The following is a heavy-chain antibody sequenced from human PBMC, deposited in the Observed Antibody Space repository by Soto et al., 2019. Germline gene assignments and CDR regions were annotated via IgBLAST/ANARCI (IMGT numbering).Heavy chain of an antibody. CDR2: INPNSGGT. CDR1: GYSFTGYY. CDR3: ARGIGYYYYMDV. Sequence: ASVKVSCKASGYSFTGYYMHWVRQAPGQGLEWMGWINPNSGGTNYAQKFQGWVTMTRDTSISTAYMELSRLRSDDTAVYYCARGIGYYYYMDVWGKGTTVTVSS. J-gene: IGHJ6*03. V-gene: IGHV1-2*04.